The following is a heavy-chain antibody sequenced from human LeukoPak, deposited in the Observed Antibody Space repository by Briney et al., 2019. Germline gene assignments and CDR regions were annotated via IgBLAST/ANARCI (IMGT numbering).Heavy chain of an antibody. D-gene: IGHD3-9*01. CDR1: GFTFNTFN. J-gene: IGHJ4*02. CDR3: ARGHYDVLAASYKWTPDY. CDR2: ITSGGDYI. Sequence: GGSLRLSCAASGFTFNTFNMNWVRQAPGKGLEWVPSITSGGDYIYYADSVKGRFTTSRDNAKNSLSLQLNSLRVEDTAIYYCARGHYDVLAASYKWTPDYWGQGTLVTVSS. V-gene: IGHV3-21*01.